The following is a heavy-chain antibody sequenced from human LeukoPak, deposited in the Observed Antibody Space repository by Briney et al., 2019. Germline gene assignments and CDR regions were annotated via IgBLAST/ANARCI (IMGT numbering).Heavy chain of an antibody. CDR1: GYTFTNYW. CDR3: ARQHPYGSGSYNY. V-gene: IGHV5-51*01. D-gene: IGHD3-10*01. J-gene: IGHJ4*02. CDR2: IYPGDSDI. Sequence: GESLKISCKASGYTFTNYWIGWVRQMPGKGLEWMGIIYPGDSDIRYSPSFQGQVTISADKSISTAYLQWCSLKASDTAMYYCARQHPYGSGSYNYWGQGTLVTVSS.